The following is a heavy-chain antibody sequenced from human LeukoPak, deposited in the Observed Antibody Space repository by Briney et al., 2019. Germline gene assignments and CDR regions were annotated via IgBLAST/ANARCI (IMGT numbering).Heavy chain of an antibody. CDR3: ARYGISVFWGFIKPQNHFDY. V-gene: IGHV6-1*01. J-gene: IGHJ4*02. CDR1: GDSVSSNSAA. CDR2: TYYRSKWYT. D-gene: IGHD3-10*01. Sequence: SQTLSLTCAISGDSVSSNSAAWNWIRQSPSRGLEWLGRTYYRSKWYTDYAVSVKSRITINPDTSKNQFSLQLNSVTPEDTAVYYCARYGISVFWGFIKPQNHFDYWGQGTQVTVSS.